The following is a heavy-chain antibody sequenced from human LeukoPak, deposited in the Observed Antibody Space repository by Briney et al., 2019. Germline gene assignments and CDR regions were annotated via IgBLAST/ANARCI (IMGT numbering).Heavy chain of an antibody. J-gene: IGHJ4*02. Sequence: PETLSLTCTVSGVSISGGYWSWIRQPPGRGLEWIGYVYTSGSTNYNPSLKSRVTISVDTSKSQFALKLSSVTAADTAVYYCAKSYFDYSTYYSYYFNLWGQGALVTVSS. D-gene: IGHD4-11*01. CDR1: GVSISGGY. CDR3: AKSYFDYSTYYSYYFNL. CDR2: VYTSGST. V-gene: IGHV4-4*09.